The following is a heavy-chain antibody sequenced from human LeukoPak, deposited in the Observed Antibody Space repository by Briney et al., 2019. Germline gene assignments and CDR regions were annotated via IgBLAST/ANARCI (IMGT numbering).Heavy chain of an antibody. J-gene: IGHJ4*02. Sequence: GGSLRLSCAASGFTVSNNYMSWVRQVPGKGPEWGSGILDNGDTNYADSVKGRFTISRDNSKNSLYLQMSSLRADDTAVYYCVRGRLFRGGFDSWGQGTLVTVS. V-gene: IGHV3-53*01. CDR1: GFTVSNNY. CDR3: VRGRLFRGGFDS. D-gene: IGHD2-15*01. CDR2: ILDNGDT.